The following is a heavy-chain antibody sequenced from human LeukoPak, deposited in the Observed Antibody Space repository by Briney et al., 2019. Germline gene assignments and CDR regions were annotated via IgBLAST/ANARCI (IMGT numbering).Heavy chain of an antibody. Sequence: ASLKLSSKASGYTFNAYYMHCVRRAPGQRLEWMGWVNPNGGATNYAQKFQGRVTMTRDTSISTVYMELSRLRSDDTAVYYCARAAVTTLPYFDYWGKGTLVTVAS. CDR1: GYTFNAYY. J-gene: IGHJ4*02. CDR3: ARAAVTTLPYFDY. CDR2: VNPNGGAT. D-gene: IGHD4-17*01. V-gene: IGHV1-2*02.